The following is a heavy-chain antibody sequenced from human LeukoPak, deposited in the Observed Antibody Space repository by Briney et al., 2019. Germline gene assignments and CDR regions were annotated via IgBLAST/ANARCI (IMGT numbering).Heavy chain of an antibody. D-gene: IGHD3-10*01. J-gene: IGHJ3*02. CDR1: GYTFTGYY. Sequence: ASVKVSCKASGYTFTGYYMHWVRQAPGQGLEWMGWINPNSGGTNYAQKFQGRVTMTRDTSISTAYMELSRLRSDDTAVYYCAREQSHPRRVRGAFDIWGQGTMVTVSS. CDR3: AREQSHPRRVRGAFDI. CDR2: INPNSGGT. V-gene: IGHV1-2*02.